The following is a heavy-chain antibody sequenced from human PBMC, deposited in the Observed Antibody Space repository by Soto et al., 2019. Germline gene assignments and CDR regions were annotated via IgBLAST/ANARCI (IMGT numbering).Heavy chain of an antibody. CDR2: INPNSGDT. Sequence: ASVKVSCKASGYIFTGYYINWVRQAPGQGLEWMGWINPNSGDTSYLQKFQGRVSMTTDTSINTAYMELSRVTSDDTAVYYCARPFRSTNSCHNWFDSWGQGTLVTVSS. J-gene: IGHJ5*01. D-gene: IGHD2-2*01. CDR1: GYIFTGYY. V-gene: IGHV1-2*02. CDR3: ARPFRSTNSCHNWFDS.